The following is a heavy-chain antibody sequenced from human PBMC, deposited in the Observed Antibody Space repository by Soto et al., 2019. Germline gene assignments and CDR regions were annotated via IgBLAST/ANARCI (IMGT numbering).Heavy chain of an antibody. J-gene: IGHJ6*02. CDR2: IDAGNGNT. Sequence: QVQLVQSGAEVKRPGASVKVSCKASGYTFTSYALHWVRQAPGQRLEWMGRIDAGNGNTKYSQKFQGRVTITRDPSANTAYMELSSLRSEDTAVYYCARDLDYYSGMDVWGQGTTVTVSS. CDR3: ARDLDYYSGMDV. V-gene: IGHV1-3*01. CDR1: GYTFTSYA.